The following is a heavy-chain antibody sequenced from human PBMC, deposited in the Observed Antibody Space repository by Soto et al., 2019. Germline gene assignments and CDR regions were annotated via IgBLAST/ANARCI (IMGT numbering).Heavy chain of an antibody. V-gene: IGHV4-30-2*01. J-gene: IGHJ6*02. CDR1: GGSISSGGYS. Sequence: SETLSLTCAVSGGSISSGGYSWSWIRQPPGKGLEWIGYIYHSGSTYYNPSLKSRVTISVDRSKNQFSLKLSSVTAADTAVYYCARDSYGDYGGDYYYGMDVWGQGTTVTVSS. CDR3: ARDSYGDYGGDYYYGMDV. CDR2: IYHSGST. D-gene: IGHD4-17*01.